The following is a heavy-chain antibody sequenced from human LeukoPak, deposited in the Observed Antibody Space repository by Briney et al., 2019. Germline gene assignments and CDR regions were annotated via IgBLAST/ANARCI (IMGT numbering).Heavy chain of an antibody. D-gene: IGHD3-3*01. CDR1: GGTFSSYA. CDR2: IIPIFGTA. J-gene: IGHJ5*02. CDR3: ASSVWSEIRRITIFGVVTT. V-gene: IGHV1-69*05. Sequence: SVKVSCKASGGTFSSYAISWVRQAPGQGLEWMGGIIPIFGTANYAQKFQGRVTITTDESTSTAYMELSSLRSEDTAVYYCASSVWSEIRRITIFGVVTTWGQGTLVTVSS.